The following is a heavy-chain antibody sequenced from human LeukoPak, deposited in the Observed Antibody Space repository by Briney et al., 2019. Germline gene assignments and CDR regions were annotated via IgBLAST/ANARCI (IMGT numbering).Heavy chain of an antibody. CDR3: ARDPSRFGEFPLDY. V-gene: IGHV4-59*05. Sequence: SETLSLTCTVSGGSISGYYWNWVRQPPGKGLEWIGSIYYSGSTYYNPSLKSRVTISVDTSKNQFSLKLSSVTAADTAVYYCARDPSRFGEFPLDYWGQGTLVTVSS. CDR1: GGSISGYY. D-gene: IGHD3-10*01. J-gene: IGHJ4*02. CDR2: IYYSGST.